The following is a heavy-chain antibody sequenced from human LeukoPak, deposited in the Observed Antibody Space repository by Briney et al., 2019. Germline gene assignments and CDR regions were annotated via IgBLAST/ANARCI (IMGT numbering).Heavy chain of an antibody. Sequence: SETLSLTCTVSGGSISSSSYYWGWIRQPPGKGLEWIGSIYYSGSTYYNPSLKSRVTISVDTSKNQFSLKLSSVTAADTAVYYCARVVVRGVPHFDYWGQGTLVTVSS. V-gene: IGHV4-39*07. J-gene: IGHJ4*02. CDR1: GGSISSSSYY. CDR3: ARVVVRGVPHFDY. CDR2: IYYSGST. D-gene: IGHD3-10*01.